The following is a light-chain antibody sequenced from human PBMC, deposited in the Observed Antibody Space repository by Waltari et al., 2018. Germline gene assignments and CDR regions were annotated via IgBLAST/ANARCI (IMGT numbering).Light chain of an antibody. Sequence: QSALTQPPSASGSPGQSVTISCPGSSSAIGASDSVSWFQQLPGRAPKLLIYQVYKRPSGVPTRFSATKSANTASLTVSGLQAEDEAVYYCYSYAGDNTYVFGSGTEVTVL. CDR3: YSYAGDNTYV. V-gene: IGLV2-8*01. CDR1: SSAIGASDS. J-gene: IGLJ1*01. CDR2: QVY.